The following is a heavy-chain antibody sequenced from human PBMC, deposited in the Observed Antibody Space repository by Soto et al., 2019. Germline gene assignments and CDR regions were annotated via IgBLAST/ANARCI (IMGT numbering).Heavy chain of an antibody. Sequence: TSETLSLTCAVYGGSFSGYYWTWIRQPPGTGLEWIGEINHSGSTNYNPSLKGRVTISVDTSKNQFSLKLTSVTAADTAVYYCARDKITDLFDYWGQGTLVTVSS. J-gene: IGHJ4*02. CDR2: INHSGST. CDR1: GGSFSGYY. D-gene: IGHD3-10*01. CDR3: ARDKITDLFDY. V-gene: IGHV4-34*01.